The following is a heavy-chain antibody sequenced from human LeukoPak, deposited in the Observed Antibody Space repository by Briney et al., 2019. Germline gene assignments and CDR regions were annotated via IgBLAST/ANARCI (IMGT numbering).Heavy chain of an antibody. J-gene: IGHJ4*02. CDR2: ISSSSSYI. CDR3: ASVPWYSGSYLDY. V-gene: IGHV3-21*01. D-gene: IGHD1-26*01. CDR1: GFTFSSCS. Sequence: PGGSLRLSCAASGFTFSSCSMNWVRQAPGKGLEWVSSISSSSSYIYYADSVKGRFTISRDNAKNSLYLQMNSLRAEDTAVYYCASVPWYSGSYLDYWGQGTLVTVSS.